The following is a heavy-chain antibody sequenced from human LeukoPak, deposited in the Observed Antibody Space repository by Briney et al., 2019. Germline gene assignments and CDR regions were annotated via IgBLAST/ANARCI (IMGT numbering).Heavy chain of an antibody. CDR3: ARDRGDYSDSFDALDI. Sequence: PGRSLRLSCAASGFTFSSCGMHWVRQAPGKGLEWVAVIWYDGSNKYYADSVKGRFTISRDNSKNTLYLQMNSLRAEDTAVYYCARDRGDYSDSFDALDIWGQGTLVTVSS. CDR2: IWYDGSNK. V-gene: IGHV3-33*01. CDR1: GFTFSSCG. D-gene: IGHD4-11*01. J-gene: IGHJ4*02.